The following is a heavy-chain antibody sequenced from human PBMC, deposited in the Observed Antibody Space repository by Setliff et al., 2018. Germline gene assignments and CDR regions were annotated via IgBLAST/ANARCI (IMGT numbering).Heavy chain of an antibody. J-gene: IGHJ4*02. V-gene: IGHV4-30-4*08. CDR2: IYYSGST. Sequence: SETLSLTCAVSGGSIRSGNYYWSWVRQPPGKGLEWIGYIYYSGSTYYNPSLESRTTISVDTSKNQFSLNLSSVTAADTAVYYCARVSSWYPIDCWGQGALVTVSS. CDR1: GGSIRSGNYY. CDR3: ARVSSWYPIDC. D-gene: IGHD6-13*01.